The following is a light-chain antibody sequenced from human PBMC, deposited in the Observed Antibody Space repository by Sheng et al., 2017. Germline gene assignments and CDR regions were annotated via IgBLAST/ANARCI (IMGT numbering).Light chain of an antibody. Sequence: DIQMTQSPSSLSASVGDRVTITCQASQDINKYLSWFQQKPGKAPKLLIYDASNLEAGVPSRFSGGGSGTDFTFTISSLQPEDIATYYCQQYDNLLLTFGGGTKVEIK. J-gene: IGKJ4*01. CDR2: DAS. V-gene: IGKV1-33*01. CDR3: QQYDNLLLT. CDR1: QDINKY.